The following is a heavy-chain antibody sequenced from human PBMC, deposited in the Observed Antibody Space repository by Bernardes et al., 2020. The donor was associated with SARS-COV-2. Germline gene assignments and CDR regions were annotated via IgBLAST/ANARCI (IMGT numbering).Heavy chain of an antibody. V-gene: IGHV3-53*01. CDR2: LYSGDNT. Sequence: GGSLRLSCAASGFSVSNSYMSWVRQAPGKGLEWVSILYSGDNTYYTDSVKGRFTISRDNSKNTLYLQMHSLRVEDTAMYYCARERDEYGDYVDYYSYGMDVWGQGTMVTVSS. CDR3: ARERDEYGDYVDYYSYGMDV. CDR1: GFSVSNSY. D-gene: IGHD4-17*01. J-gene: IGHJ6*02.